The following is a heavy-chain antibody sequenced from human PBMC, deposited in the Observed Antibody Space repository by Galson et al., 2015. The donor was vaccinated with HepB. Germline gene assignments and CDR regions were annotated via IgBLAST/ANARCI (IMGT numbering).Heavy chain of an antibody. V-gene: IGHV3-15*01. Sequence: SLRLSCAASGFTFSNAWISWVRQAPGKGLEWVGRIKSKTDGGTTDYAAPVKGRFTISRDDSKNTLYLQMNSLKTEDTAVYYCTTDPEYSGSYYGFDYWGQGTLVTVSS. CDR3: TTDPEYSGSYYGFDY. CDR2: IKSKTDGGTT. D-gene: IGHD1-26*01. J-gene: IGHJ4*02. CDR1: GFTFSNAW.